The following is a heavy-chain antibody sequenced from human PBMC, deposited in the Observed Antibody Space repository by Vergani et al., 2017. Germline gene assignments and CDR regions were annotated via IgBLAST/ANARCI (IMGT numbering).Heavy chain of an antibody. D-gene: IGHD3-3*01. CDR1: GYTFTSYG. J-gene: IGHJ6*03. CDR3: ARAYYDFWSGYYPLYYYYYMDV. CDR2: ISAYNGNT. Sequence: QVQLVQSGAEVKKPGASVKVSCKASGYTFTSYGISWVRRAPGQGLEWMGWISAYNGNTNYAQKLQGRVTMTTDTSTSTAYMELRSLRSDDTAVYYCARAYYDFWSGYYPLYYYYYMDVWGKGP. V-gene: IGHV1-18*01.